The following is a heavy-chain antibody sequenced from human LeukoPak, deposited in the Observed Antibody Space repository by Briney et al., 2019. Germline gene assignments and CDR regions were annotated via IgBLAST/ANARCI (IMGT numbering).Heavy chain of an antibody. CDR2: IYTGGST. J-gene: IGHJ6*03. D-gene: IGHD4/OR15-4a*01. CDR1: GLTVSSNH. CDR3: ARGARGATGYYYYYMDG. Sequence: GGSLRLSCAASGLTVSSNHMSWVRQAPGKGLEWVLVIYTGGSTDYADSVKGRFTISRDNSKNTLYHQMNSLRAEDTAVYYCARGARGATGYYYYYMDGWGKGTTVTVSS. V-gene: IGHV3-53*01.